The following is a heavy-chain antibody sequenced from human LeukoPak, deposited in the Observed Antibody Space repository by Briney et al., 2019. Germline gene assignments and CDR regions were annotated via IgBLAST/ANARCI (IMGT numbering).Heavy chain of an antibody. CDR1: GFTFSNYA. Sequence: GGSLRLSCAASGFTFSNYAMHWVRQAPGKGLEWVSLISSGGAYEYYADSVKGRFTISRDNSKNTLYLQLNSLRAEDAAVYYCARDSTYYYDSGSSGPHYFDNWGQGTLVTVSS. V-gene: IGHV3-30*11. CDR3: ARDSTYYYDSGSSGPHYFDN. J-gene: IGHJ4*02. CDR2: ISSGGAYE. D-gene: IGHD3-10*01.